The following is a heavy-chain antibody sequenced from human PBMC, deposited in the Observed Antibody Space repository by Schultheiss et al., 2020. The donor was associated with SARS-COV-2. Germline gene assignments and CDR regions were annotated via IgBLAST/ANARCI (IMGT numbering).Heavy chain of an antibody. V-gene: IGHV3-30*01. D-gene: IGHD1-26*01. CDR3: AKDISYLGRDAFDN. CDR2: ISYDGSNK. CDR1: GFTFSSYA. J-gene: IGHJ3*02. Sequence: GGSLRLSCAASGFTFSSYAMHWVRQAPGKGLEWVAVISYDGSNKYYADSVKGRFTISRDNAKNSLYLQMNSLRAEDTALYYCAKDISYLGRDAFDNWGQGTMVTVSS.